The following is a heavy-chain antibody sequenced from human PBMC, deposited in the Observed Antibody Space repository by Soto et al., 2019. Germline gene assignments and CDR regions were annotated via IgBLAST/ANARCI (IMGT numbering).Heavy chain of an antibody. Sequence: GGSLRLSCAASGFTFSSYGMHWVRQAPGKGLEWVAVISYDGSNKYYADSVKGRFTISRDNSKNTLYLQMNSLRAEDTAVYYCASLAKDFDYWGQGTLVIVSS. CDR1: GFTFSSYG. J-gene: IGHJ4*02. V-gene: IGHV3-30*03. CDR2: ISYDGSNK. CDR3: ASLAKDFDY.